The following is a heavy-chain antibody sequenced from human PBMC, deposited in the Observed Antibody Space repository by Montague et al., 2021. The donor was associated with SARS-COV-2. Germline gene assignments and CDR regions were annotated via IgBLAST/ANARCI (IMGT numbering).Heavy chain of an antibody. V-gene: IGHV3-30*04. CDR2: ISGDGSKK. D-gene: IGHD6-19*01. Sequence: RLSWSASGFTFSSYAMHWVRQAPGKGLEWVAVISGDGSKKYYVDSVKGRFTISRDNSKNTLYLQMNSLRTEDTAVYYCARDRSWLILGELDYWGQGTLVTVSS. J-gene: IGHJ4*02. CDR3: ARDRSWLILGELDY. CDR1: GFTFSSYA.